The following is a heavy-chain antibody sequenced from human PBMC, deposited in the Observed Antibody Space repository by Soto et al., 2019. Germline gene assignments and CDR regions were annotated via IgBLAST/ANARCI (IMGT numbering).Heavy chain of an antibody. CDR3: AREKYGDYVGYFDP. D-gene: IGHD4-17*01. CDR1: GGSISSYY. V-gene: IGHV4-59*12. CDR2: IYYSGST. J-gene: IGHJ5*02. Sequence: SETLSLTCTVSGGSISSYYWSWIRQPPGKGLEWIGYIYYSGSTNYNPSLKSRVIISVDRSKNQFSLKLSPVTAADTAVYYCAREKYGDYVGYFDPWGQGTLVTV.